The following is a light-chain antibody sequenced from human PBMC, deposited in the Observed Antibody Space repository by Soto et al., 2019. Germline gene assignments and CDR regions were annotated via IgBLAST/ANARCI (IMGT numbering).Light chain of an antibody. CDR1: SSDVGSYDF. CDR3: SSFTTTNTWV. Sequence: QAVVTQPTSVSGSPGQSITISCTATSSDVGSYDFVSWFQQHPGKAPKLIIYEVTNRPSGVSYRFSGSKSGNTASLTISGLQAEDEADYYCSSFTTTNTWVFGGGTKLTVL. J-gene: IGLJ3*02. V-gene: IGLV2-14*01. CDR2: EVT.